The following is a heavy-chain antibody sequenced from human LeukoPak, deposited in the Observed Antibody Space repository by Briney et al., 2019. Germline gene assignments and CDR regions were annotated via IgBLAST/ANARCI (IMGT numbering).Heavy chain of an antibody. CDR1: GFTFSSYE. V-gene: IGHV3-48*03. CDR2: ISSSGSTI. J-gene: IGHJ6*03. CDR3: ARSSRDCSGGSCYPTYYYYMDV. D-gene: IGHD2-15*01. Sequence: GGSLRLSCAASGFTFSSYEMNWVRQAPGKGLEWVSYISSSGSTIYYADSVKGRFTISRDNAKNSLYLQMNSLRAEDTAVYYCARSSRDCSGGSCYPTYYYYMDVWGKGTTVTVSS.